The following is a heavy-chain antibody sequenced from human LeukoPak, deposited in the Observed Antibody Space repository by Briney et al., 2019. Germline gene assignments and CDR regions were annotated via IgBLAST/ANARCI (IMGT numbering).Heavy chain of an antibody. CDR2: ISGSGGST. Sequence: GGSLRLSCAASGFTFSSYAMSWVRQAPGKGLEWVSAISGSGGSTYNADSVKGRFTISGDNSKNTLYLQMNSLRAEDTAVYYCAKQGCPNGVCFSYYYYMDVWGRGTTVTVSS. D-gene: IGHD2-8*01. J-gene: IGHJ6*03. V-gene: IGHV3-23*01. CDR3: AKQGCPNGVCFSYYYYMDV. CDR1: GFTFSSYA.